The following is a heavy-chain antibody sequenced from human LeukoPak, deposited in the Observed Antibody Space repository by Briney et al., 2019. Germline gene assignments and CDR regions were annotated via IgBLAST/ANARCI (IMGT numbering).Heavy chain of an antibody. V-gene: IGHV3-30*18. J-gene: IGHJ6*02. CDR3: VKDSYGLDV. Sequence: PGRSLRLSCAASGFTFSSYAMHWVRQAPGKGLEWMAVISYGGTNKNYADSVKGRFTISRDNSKNTLYLQMSSLRAEDTAVYYCVKDSYGLDVWGQGTMVTVSS. CDR2: ISYGGTNK. CDR1: GFTFSSYA.